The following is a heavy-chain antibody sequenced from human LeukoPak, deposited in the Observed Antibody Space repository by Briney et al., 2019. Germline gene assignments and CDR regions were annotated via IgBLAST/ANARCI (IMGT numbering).Heavy chain of an antibody. D-gene: IGHD5-12*01. Sequence: GASVKVSCKASGGGFGNYGITWVRQAPGQGLEWVGGVIPIFGSSNYALKFQARVTISADRSTSTAYMELRTLTSEDTAVYYCARVKGETAPTISNYYYYMDVWGKGTTVTVSS. J-gene: IGHJ6*03. CDR3: ARVKGETAPTISNYYYYMDV. V-gene: IGHV1-69*06. CDR2: VIPIFGSS. CDR1: GGGFGNYG.